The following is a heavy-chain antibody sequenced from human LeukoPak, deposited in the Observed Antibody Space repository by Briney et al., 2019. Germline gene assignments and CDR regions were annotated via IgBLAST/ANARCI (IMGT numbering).Heavy chain of an antibody. V-gene: IGHV3-53*01. CDR2: IYSGGST. CDR3: ARGHDYGDYVFDY. D-gene: IGHD4-17*01. J-gene: IGHJ4*02. CDR1: GFTVSSNY. Sequence: GGSLRLSCAASGFTVSSNYMSWVRQAPGKGLEWVSVIYSGGSTYYADSVKGRFTISRDNSKSTLYLQMNSLRAEDTAVYCCARGHDYGDYVFDYWGQGTLVTVSS.